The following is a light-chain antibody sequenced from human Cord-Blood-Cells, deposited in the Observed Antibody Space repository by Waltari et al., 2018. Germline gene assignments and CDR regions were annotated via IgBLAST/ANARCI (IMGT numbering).Light chain of an antibody. CDR2: AAS. CDR1: QSFSSH. CDR3: QQSSNWYT. V-gene: IGKV3-11*01. Sequence: EIVLTQSPATLSLSPGERATLSCRASQSFSSHLAWYQQKPGQAPRLLIYAASNRATGIPARFSGSGSGTDFTLTISRLEHDDFAVYYWQQSSNWYTFGQGTKLEIK. J-gene: IGKJ2*01.